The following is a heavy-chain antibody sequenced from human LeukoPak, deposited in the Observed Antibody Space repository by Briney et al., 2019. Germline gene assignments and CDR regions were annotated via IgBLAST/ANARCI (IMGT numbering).Heavy chain of an antibody. CDR3: ARDGRIAAAGGAFDI. CDR2: IYYSGNT. D-gene: IGHD6-13*01. V-gene: IGHV4-59*01. Sequence: SETLSLTCTVSGGSINSYYWSWIRQPPGKGLEWSGYIYYSGNTNYNPSLKSRVTISVDTSKNQFSLKLRSVTAADTAVYYCARDGRIAAAGGAFDIWGQGTMVTVSS. J-gene: IGHJ3*02. CDR1: GGSINSYY.